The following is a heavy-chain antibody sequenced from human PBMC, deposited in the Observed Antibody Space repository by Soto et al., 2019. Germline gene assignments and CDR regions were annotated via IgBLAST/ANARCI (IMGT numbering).Heavy chain of an antibody. Sequence: QVQLQESGPGLVKPSQTLSLTCSVSGGSINSGAYYWRWIRQHPGKGLEWIGYISYTGRTYSNPSLQRRVTISLDMSESQFSLKLTSVTAADTAVYFCARVSATGTRWIDPWGQGTLVTVSP. CDR3: ARVSATGTRWIDP. CDR1: GGSINSGAYY. D-gene: IGHD6-13*01. J-gene: IGHJ5*02. CDR2: ISYTGRT. V-gene: IGHV4-31*03.